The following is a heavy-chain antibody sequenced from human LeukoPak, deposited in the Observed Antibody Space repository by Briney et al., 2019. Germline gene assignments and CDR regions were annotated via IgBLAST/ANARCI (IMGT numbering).Heavy chain of an antibody. CDR1: GGSINFYY. Sequence: SETLSLTCSVSGGSINFYYGRCIRQPPGKGLEWIGYLYYTESANYNLSLKSRVNMSVDTSKNQFSLKLSSVTAADTAVYSCARMYSSSWYVKGNWFDPWGQGNLVTVSS. CDR3: ARMYSSSWYVKGNWFDP. J-gene: IGHJ5*02. CDR2: LYYTESA. D-gene: IGHD6-13*01. V-gene: IGHV4-59*08.